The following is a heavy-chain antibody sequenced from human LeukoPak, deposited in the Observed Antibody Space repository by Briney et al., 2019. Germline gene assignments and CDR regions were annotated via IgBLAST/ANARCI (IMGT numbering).Heavy chain of an antibody. CDR2: LYDSGST. Sequence: SETLSLTCSVSGGSFSGYYGSWIRQPPGKGLEWIGSLYDSGSTNSNPSLKSRVTISVDTSKTQFSRTLSSVTDADTAVYYCARGRTGDYWGQGTLVTVSS. CDR1: GGSFSGYY. D-gene: IGHD4-17*01. CDR3: ARGRTGDY. V-gene: IGHV4-59*01. J-gene: IGHJ4*02.